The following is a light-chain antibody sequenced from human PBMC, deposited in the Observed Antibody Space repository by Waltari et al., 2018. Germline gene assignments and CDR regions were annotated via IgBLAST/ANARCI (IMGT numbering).Light chain of an antibody. CDR1: QGISHY. Sequence: DIQMTQSPSSLSASVGDRVTITCRASQGISHYLNWYQQKPLKAPKLLMFGASSLQSGVPSRFSGSGSGTDFTLTINNLQPEDFATYYCKQSYSSPWTFGQGTRVEIK. CDR3: KQSYSSPWT. V-gene: IGKV1-39*01. J-gene: IGKJ1*01. CDR2: GAS.